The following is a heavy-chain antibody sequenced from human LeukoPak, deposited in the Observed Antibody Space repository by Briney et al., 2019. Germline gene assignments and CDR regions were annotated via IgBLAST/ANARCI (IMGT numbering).Heavy chain of an antibody. J-gene: IGHJ4*02. CDR3: ATLDSGSDYFDY. CDR2: ISGSGGST. D-gene: IGHD1-26*01. CDR1: GFTFSSYA. Sequence: GRSLRLSCAASGFTFSSYAMSWVRQAPGKGLEWVSAISGSGGSTYYADSVKGRFTISRDNSKNTLYLQMNSLRAEDTAVYYCATLDSGSDYFDYWGQGTLVTVSS. V-gene: IGHV3-23*01.